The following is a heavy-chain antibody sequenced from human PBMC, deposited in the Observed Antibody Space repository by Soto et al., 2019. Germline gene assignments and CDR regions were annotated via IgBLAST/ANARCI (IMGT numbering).Heavy chain of an antibody. CDR1: GFIFSSYA. CDR3: AKPPSSGSNGY. V-gene: IGHV3-23*01. CDR2: ISGSGGST. J-gene: IGHJ4*02. Sequence: EVQLLESGGGLVQPGGSLRLSCAASGFIFSSYAMSWVRQAPGKGLEWVSAISGSGGSTYYADSVKGRFTISRDNSKNKLYLQMNSLRAEDTAVYYCAKPPSSGSNGYWGQGTLVTVSS. D-gene: IGHD1-26*01.